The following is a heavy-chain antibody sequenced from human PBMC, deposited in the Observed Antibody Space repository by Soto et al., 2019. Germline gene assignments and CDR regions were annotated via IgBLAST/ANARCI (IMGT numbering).Heavy chain of an antibody. D-gene: IGHD6-19*01. CDR2: ISYDGSNR. CDR1: GFTFSRFG. V-gene: IGHV3-30*03. J-gene: IGHJ6*02. CDR3: ARVGSSGWADYYYYYGMDV. Sequence: GGSLRLSCAASGFTFSRFGMHWVRQAPGKGLEWVAVISYDGSNRFYADSVKGRFTISRDNSKNTLYLQMNSLRAEDTAVYYCARVGSSGWADYYYYYGMDVWGQGTTVTVSS.